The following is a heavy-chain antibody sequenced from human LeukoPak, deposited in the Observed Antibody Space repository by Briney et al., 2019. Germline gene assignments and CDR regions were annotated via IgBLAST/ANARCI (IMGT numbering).Heavy chain of an antibody. CDR1: GDSISSGSYY. Sequence: SETLSLTCTVSGDSISSGSYYWSWIRQPAGKGLEWIGRYHSSGSTNYNPSLKSRVTMSVDTSKNQFSLRLSSVTAADTAVYYCARTPRLVLQAFDIWGHGTLVTVSS. V-gene: IGHV4-61*10. D-gene: IGHD2/OR15-2a*01. CDR3: ARTPRLVLQAFDI. J-gene: IGHJ3*02. CDR2: YHSSGST.